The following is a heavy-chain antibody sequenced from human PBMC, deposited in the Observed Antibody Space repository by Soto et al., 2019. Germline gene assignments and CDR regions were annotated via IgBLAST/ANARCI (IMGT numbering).Heavy chain of an antibody. D-gene: IGHD2-15*01. J-gene: IGHJ5*01. CDR1: GDSISTVDYF. Sequence: SETLSLTCSVSGDSISTVDYFWACIRQPPGQALEYIGYTYKSTTTYYNPSFESRVAISLDTSKSQFSLNVTSVTAADTAVYFCARGRYCLTGRCFPNWFDSWGQGTLVTVSS. CDR2: TYKSTTT. V-gene: IGHV4-30-4*01. CDR3: ARGRYCLTGRCFPNWFDS.